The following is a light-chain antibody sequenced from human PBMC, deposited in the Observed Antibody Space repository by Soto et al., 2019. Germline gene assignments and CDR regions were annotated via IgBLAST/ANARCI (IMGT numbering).Light chain of an antibody. CDR3: EDYSSSSGLT. Sequence: DIQMTQSPSTLSASVGDRVTITCRASQSISSWLAWYQQKPGKDPKLLIYEASSLKSGVPSRFSGSGSATEFTLTISSLQPDDFATYYCEDYSSSSGLTFGGGTKVDIK. CDR2: EAS. J-gene: IGKJ4*01. V-gene: IGKV1-5*03. CDR1: QSISSW.